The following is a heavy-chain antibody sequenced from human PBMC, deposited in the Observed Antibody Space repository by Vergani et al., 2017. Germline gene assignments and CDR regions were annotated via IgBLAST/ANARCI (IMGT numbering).Heavy chain of an antibody. CDR2: INHSGST. CDR1: GGSFSGYY. V-gene: IGHV4-34*01. J-gene: IGHJ4*02. Sequence: QVQLQQWGAGLLKPSETLSLTCAVYGGSFSGYYWSWIRQPPGKGLEWIGEINHSGSTNYNPSLKIRVTISVDTSKNQFSLKLSSVTAADTAVYYCARGIWLRPFDYWGQGTLVTVSS. D-gene: IGHD5-12*01. CDR3: ARGIWLRPFDY.